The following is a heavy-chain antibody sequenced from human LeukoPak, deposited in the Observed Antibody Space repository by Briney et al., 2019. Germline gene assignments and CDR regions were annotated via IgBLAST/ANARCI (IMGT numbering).Heavy chain of an antibody. V-gene: IGHV7-4-1*02. Sequence: ASVKVSCKASGYTFTSYAMNWVRQAPGQGLEWMGWINTNTGNPTYAQGFTGRFVFSLDTSVSTAYLQISGLTADDTAVYFCGRDPRLGICGYTYGYIEYWGQGTLVTVSS. CDR2: INTNTGNP. D-gene: IGHD5-18*01. J-gene: IGHJ4*02. CDR3: GRDPRLGICGYTYGYIEY. CDR1: GYTFTSYA.